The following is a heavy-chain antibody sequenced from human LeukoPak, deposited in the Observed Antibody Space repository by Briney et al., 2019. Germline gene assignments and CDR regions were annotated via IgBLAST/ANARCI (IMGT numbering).Heavy chain of an antibody. CDR3: AAGWWFDP. Sequence: ASVKVSCKASGYTFTGYYMHWMRQAPGPGIEWMGWINPNSGGTNYAQKFQGRVTMTGARAISTAYMELRRLRSDDQTVASCAAGWWFDPGGQGTLVTVSS. CDR2: INPNSGGT. J-gene: IGHJ5*02. CDR1: GYTFTGYY. D-gene: IGHD2-15*01. V-gene: IGHV1-2*02.